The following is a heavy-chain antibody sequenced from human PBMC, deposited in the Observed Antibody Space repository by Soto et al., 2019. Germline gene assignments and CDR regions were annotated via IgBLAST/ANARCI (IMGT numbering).Heavy chain of an antibody. V-gene: IGHV4-4*02. D-gene: IGHD3-10*01. CDR1: GGSISSPNW. J-gene: IGHJ6*02. CDR3: AKVNRGDYHYYGMDV. CDR2: IYHSGST. Sequence: SETLSITCVVSGGSISSPNWWSWVRQPPGKGMERIGEIYHSGSTNHNASLKSRVTISVDKSKNQLSLKLMSLTAADMALYYFAKVNRGDYHYYGMDVWGQGTTVTVSS.